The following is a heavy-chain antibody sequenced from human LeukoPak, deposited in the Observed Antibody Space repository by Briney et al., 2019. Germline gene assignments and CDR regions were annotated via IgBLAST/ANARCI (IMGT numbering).Heavy chain of an antibody. CDR1: GFTFSSYE. CDR3: ARSRTYYYYGMDV. J-gene: IGHJ6*02. CDR2: ISSSGSTI. Sequence: GGSLRLSCAASGFTFSSYEMNWVRQAPGKGLEWVSYISSSGSTIYYADSVKGRFTISRDNAKNSLYLQMNSLRAEDTAVYYCARSRTYYYYGMDVWGQGTTVTVS. V-gene: IGHV3-48*03.